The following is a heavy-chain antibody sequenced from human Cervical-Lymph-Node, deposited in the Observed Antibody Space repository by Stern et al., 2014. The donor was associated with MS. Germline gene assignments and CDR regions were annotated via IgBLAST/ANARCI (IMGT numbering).Heavy chain of an antibody. V-gene: IGHV2-70*04. Sequence: QITLKESGPALVKPTQTLTLTCTFSGFSLSTKRMRVSWIRQPPGKDLEWLVRIDWDDDGFYNTFLRTRLAVSKDTSKDQVVLTMTNVDPVDTATYYCARIHRKPGATAFDHWGQGILVTVSS. D-gene: IGHD1-26*01. CDR3: ARIHRKPGATAFDH. J-gene: IGHJ4*02. CDR1: GFSLSTKRMR. CDR2: IDWDDDG.